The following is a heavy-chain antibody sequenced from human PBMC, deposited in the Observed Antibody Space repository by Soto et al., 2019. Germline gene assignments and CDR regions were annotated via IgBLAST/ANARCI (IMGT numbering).Heavy chain of an antibody. V-gene: IGHV3-23*01. Sequence: PGGSLRLSCAAYGFTFSNYALSWVRQAPGKGLEWVSTIGGSVENTFYADSVKGRFTISRDNSKSTLYLQMNNLRAEDTAVYYCARGGHSSGWGFDYWGQGSLVTVSS. CDR3: ARGGHSSGWGFDY. D-gene: IGHD6-19*01. CDR2: IGGSVENT. CDR1: GFTFSNYA. J-gene: IGHJ4*02.